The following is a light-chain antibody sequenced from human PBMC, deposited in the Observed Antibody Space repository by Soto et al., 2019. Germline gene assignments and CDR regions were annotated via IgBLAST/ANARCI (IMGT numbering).Light chain of an antibody. V-gene: IGKV3-20*01. CDR1: ETVSSTY. Sequence: ENVLTQSPGTLSLSPGERATLSCRARETVSSTYLAWYQQKPGQAPRLLIYGASSRATGIPDRVSGSGSGTDFTLTIRRLEPEDVAEYYCQQYGSSPPTLGGGTRVEIK. CDR3: QQYGSSPPT. J-gene: IGKJ4*01. CDR2: GAS.